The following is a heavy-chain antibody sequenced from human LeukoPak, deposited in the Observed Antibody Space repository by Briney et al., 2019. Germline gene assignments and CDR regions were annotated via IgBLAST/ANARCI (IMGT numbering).Heavy chain of an antibody. V-gene: IGHV3-66*01. CDR1: GFTVSSDY. D-gene: IGHD6-6*01. J-gene: IGHJ4*02. Sequence: GGSLRPSCAASGFTVSSDYITWVRQAPGKGLEWVSVVYSGGETYYAESVKGRFTVSRDNSKNTVYLQMNSLRAEDTAVYFCARGGIAARPSDSWGQGTLVTVSS. CDR3: ARGGIAARPSDS. CDR2: VYSGGET.